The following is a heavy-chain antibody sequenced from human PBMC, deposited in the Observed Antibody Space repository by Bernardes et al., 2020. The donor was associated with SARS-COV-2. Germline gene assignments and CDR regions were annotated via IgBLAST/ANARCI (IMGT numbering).Heavy chain of an antibody. CDR1: GFNFSGSA. CDR2: MRSKPNNYAT. Sequence: GGSLRLSCAASGFNFSGSAIQWVRQASGKGLEWIGRMRSKPNNYATTYAASLKGRFIISRDDSRNTAYLQINSLKIEDTAVYYCTGDYLYWDQGTLVTVSS. CDR3: TGDYLY. D-gene: IGHD4-17*01. J-gene: IGHJ4*02. V-gene: IGHV3-73*01.